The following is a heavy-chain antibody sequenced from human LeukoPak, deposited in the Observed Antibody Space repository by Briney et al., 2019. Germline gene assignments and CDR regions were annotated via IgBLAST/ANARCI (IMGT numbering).Heavy chain of an antibody. CDR1: GGSISSSSYY. CDR2: IYYSGST. J-gene: IGHJ4*02. V-gene: IGHV4-39*01. Sequence: SETLSLTCTVSGGSISSSSYYWGWIRQPPGKGLEWIGSIYYSGSTYYNPSLKSRVTISVDTSKNQFSLKLSSVTAADKAVYYCARLLIAAADYWGQGTLVTVSS. D-gene: IGHD6-13*01. CDR3: ARLLIAAADY.